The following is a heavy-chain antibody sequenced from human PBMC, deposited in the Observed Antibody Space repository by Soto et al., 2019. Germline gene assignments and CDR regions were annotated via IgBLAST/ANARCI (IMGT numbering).Heavy chain of an antibody. Sequence: GGSLRLSCAASGFSVRTNYMSWVRQAPGKGLEWVSVFESGGSIYYADSVKGRFIISRDYAKNKVYLQMSSLRADDTAVYYCARAGVTPHFFYYWGQGTLVTVSS. CDR3: ARAGVTPHFFYY. D-gene: IGHD2-21*02. CDR2: FESGGSI. V-gene: IGHV3-53*01. J-gene: IGHJ4*02. CDR1: GFSVRTNY.